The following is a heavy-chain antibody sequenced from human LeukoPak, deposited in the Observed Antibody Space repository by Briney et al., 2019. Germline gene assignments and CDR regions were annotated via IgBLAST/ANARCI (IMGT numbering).Heavy chain of an antibody. Sequence: GGSLRLSCAASGFTFSDYYMSWIRRAPGKGLEWVSYISSSGSTIYYADSVKGRFTISRDNAKNSLYLQMNSLRAEDTAIYYCARDSALGVMGWFDPWGQGTLVTVSS. CDR3: ARDSALGVMGWFDP. CDR1: GFTFSDYY. J-gene: IGHJ5*02. CDR2: ISSSGSTI. D-gene: IGHD3-16*01. V-gene: IGHV3-11*04.